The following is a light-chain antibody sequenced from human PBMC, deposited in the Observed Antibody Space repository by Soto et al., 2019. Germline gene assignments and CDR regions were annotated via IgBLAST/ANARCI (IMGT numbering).Light chain of an antibody. J-gene: IGLJ1*01. CDR2: EVS. Sequence: ALTQPASVSGSPGQSITISCSGTSSDVGSYDHVAWYQQFPGKTPKLTIYEVSNRPSGVSSRFSGSKSGNTASLTISGLQAEDEADYYCIAYTGSSTSYVFGTGTKVTVL. CDR3: IAYTGSSTSYV. V-gene: IGLV2-14*01. CDR1: SSDVGSYDH.